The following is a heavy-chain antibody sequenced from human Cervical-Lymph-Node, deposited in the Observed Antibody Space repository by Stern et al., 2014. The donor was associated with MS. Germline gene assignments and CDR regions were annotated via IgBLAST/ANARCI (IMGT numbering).Heavy chain of an antibody. D-gene: IGHD6-13*01. CDR2: ITPLLGTT. J-gene: IGHJ1*01. CDR3: TRHQGGIAAF. Sequence: VQLVESGAEVRQPGSSMKVSCKASGGTFNTFDISWVRQTPGQGLEWLGGITPLLGTTTYARNFQGRVAISADESATTAYMEMSNLTSEDTALYYCTRHQGGIAAFWGQGTLVTVSS. V-gene: IGHV1-69*01. CDR1: GGTFNTFD.